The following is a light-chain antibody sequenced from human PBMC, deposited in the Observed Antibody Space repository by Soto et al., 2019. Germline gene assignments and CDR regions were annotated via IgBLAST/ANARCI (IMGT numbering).Light chain of an antibody. V-gene: IGKV3-11*01. Sequence: EIVLTQSPAILSMSPGERATLSCRASQSVSSYFAWYQQKPGQAPRLLIYDASNRATGVPARFSGSGSGTDFTLTISSLEPEDFAVYYCQQLSYWPVTFGQGTKVDIK. J-gene: IGKJ1*01. CDR1: QSVSSY. CDR2: DAS. CDR3: QQLSYWPVT.